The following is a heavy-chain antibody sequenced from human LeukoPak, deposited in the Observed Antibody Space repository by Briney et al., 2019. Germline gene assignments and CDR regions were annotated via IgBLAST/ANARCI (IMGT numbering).Heavy chain of an antibody. D-gene: IGHD6-13*01. V-gene: IGHV3-48*01. Sequence: PGGSLRLSCAASGFTFSSYSMNWVRQAPGKGLEWVSYISSSSSTIYYADSVKGRFTISRDNSKDTVSLQLNSLRAEDTAVYYCARGSGAAAGAFDYWGQGTLVTVPS. J-gene: IGHJ4*02. CDR3: ARGSGAAAGAFDY. CDR1: GFTFSSYS. CDR2: ISSSSSTI.